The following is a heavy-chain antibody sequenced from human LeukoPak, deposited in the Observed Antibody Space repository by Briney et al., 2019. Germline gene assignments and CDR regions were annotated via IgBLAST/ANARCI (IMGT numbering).Heavy chain of an antibody. CDR2: ITYDGSSE. D-gene: IGHD4-17*01. V-gene: IGHV3-30*18. CDR3: AKDPYRYGDYVGGFDP. Sequence: GGSLRLSCVASGFTFSNYGIHWVRQAPGKGLEWVATITYDGSSEYYADSVKDRFTVSRDNSKNTLYLQMSSLKTEDTAVYYCAKDPYRYGDYVGGFDPWGQGTLVTVSS. CDR1: GFTFSNYG. J-gene: IGHJ5*02.